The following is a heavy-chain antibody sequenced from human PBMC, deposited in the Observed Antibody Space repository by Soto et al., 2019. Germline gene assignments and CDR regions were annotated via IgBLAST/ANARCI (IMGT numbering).Heavy chain of an antibody. Sequence: XGSLRLSCAACGFAFSSSWMSWVRQAPGKGLEWVANIKEDGSEKDYVDPVKGRFTITRDNAKNSLYLQMNNLRAEDTAVYFCTRKRFGMDAWGQGPTVTVSS. CDR3: TRKRFGMDA. CDR1: GFAFSSSW. CDR2: IKEDGSEK. V-gene: IGHV3-7*03. J-gene: IGHJ6*02.